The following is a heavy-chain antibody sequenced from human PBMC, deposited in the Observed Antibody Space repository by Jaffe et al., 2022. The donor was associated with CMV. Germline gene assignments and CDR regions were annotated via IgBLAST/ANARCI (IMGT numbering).Heavy chain of an antibody. D-gene: IGHD5-12*01. Sequence: QVQLQQWGAGLLKPSETLSLTCAVYGGSFSGYYWSWIRQPPGKGLEWIGEINHSGSTNYNPSLKSRVTISVDTSKNQFSLKLSSVTAADTAVYYCARGGRWLRLWFDPWGQGTLVTVSS. J-gene: IGHJ5*02. V-gene: IGHV4-34*01. CDR2: INHSGST. CDR1: GGSFSGYY. CDR3: ARGGRWLRLWFDP.